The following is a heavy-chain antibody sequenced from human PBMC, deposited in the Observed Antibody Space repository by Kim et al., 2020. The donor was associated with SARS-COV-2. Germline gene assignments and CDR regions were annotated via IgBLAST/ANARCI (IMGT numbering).Heavy chain of an antibody. Sequence: GGSLRLSCAASGFTFSSYSMNWVRQAPGKGLEWVSSISSSSSYIYYADSVKGRFTISRDNAKNSLYLQMNSLRAEDTAVYYCARDSSIVVVPAAPPYLPFDPWGQGTLVTVSS. V-gene: IGHV3-21*01. D-gene: IGHD2-2*01. CDR2: ISSSSSYI. J-gene: IGHJ5*02. CDR3: ARDSSIVVVPAAPPYLPFDP. CDR1: GFTFSSYS.